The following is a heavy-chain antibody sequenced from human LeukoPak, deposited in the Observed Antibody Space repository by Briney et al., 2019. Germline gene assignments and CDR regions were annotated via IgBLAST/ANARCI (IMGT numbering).Heavy chain of an antibody. CDR2: IYYSGST. V-gene: IGHV4-39*07. CDR3: ARGRRIYDFWSGYYSAFDI. Sequence: SETLSLTCTVSGGSISSSSYYWGWIRQPPGKGLEWIGSIYYSGSTYYNPSLKSRVTISVDTSKNQFSLKLSSVTAADTAVYYCARGRRIYDFWSGYYSAFDIWGQGTMVTVSS. D-gene: IGHD3-3*01. J-gene: IGHJ3*02. CDR1: GGSISSSSYY.